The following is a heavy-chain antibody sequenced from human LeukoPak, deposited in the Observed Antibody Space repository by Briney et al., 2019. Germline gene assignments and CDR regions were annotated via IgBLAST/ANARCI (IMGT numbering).Heavy chain of an antibody. J-gene: IGHJ4*02. Sequence: GGSLRLSCAVSGFSFSSYWMHWVRQAPGKGLVWVSRINSDGSSTNYADSVKGRFAISRDNAKNTLYLQMNSLRAEDTAVYYCTRFLCCYDSSVYHDYFDYWGQGTLVTVSS. D-gene: IGHD3-22*01. CDR3: TRFLCCYDSSVYHDYFDY. CDR2: INSDGSST. V-gene: IGHV3-74*01. CDR1: GFSFSSYW.